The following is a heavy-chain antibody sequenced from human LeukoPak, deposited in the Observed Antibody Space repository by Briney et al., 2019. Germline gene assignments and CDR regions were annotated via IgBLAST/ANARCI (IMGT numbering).Heavy chain of an antibody. CDR1: GVSISSYY. CDR3: ARAHYSGTYSVDY. CDR2: IYYSGST. V-gene: IGHV4-59*01. D-gene: IGHD1-26*01. Sequence: SETLSLTCTVSGVSISSYYWSWIRQPPGKGLEWIGYIYYSGSTNYNPSLKSRVTISVDTSKNQFSLKLNSVTAADTAVYYCARAHYSGTYSVDYWGQGTLVTVSS. J-gene: IGHJ4*02.